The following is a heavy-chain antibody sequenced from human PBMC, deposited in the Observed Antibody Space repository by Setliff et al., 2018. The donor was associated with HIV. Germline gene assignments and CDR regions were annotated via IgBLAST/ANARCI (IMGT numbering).Heavy chain of an antibody. CDR1: GGSISSYY. D-gene: IGHD1-26*01. Sequence: SETLSLTCTVSGGSISSYYWSWIRQPPGKGLEWIGEINHSGSTNYNPSLKSRVTISVDTSKNQFSLKLSSVTAADTAVYYCAAFSGNYGHYMDVWGKGTTVTVSS. CDR3: AAFSGNYGHYMDV. CDR2: INHSGST. V-gene: IGHV4-34*01. J-gene: IGHJ6*03.